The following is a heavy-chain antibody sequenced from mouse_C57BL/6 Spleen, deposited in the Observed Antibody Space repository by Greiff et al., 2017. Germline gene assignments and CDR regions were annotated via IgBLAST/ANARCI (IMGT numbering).Heavy chain of an antibody. J-gene: IGHJ4*01. Sequence: EVKLMESGGGLVKPGGSLKLSCAASGFTFSDYGMHWVRQAPEKGLEWVAYISSGSSTIYYEDTVKGRFTISRDNAKNTLSLQMTSLRSEDTAMYYCARLLNGFYAMDYWGQGTSVTVSS. CDR1: GFTFSDYG. CDR3: ARLLNGFYAMDY. D-gene: IGHD1-1*01. CDR2: ISSGSSTI. V-gene: IGHV5-17*01.